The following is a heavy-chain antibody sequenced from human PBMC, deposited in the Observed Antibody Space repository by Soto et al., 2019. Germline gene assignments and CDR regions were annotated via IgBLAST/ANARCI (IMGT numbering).Heavy chain of an antibody. J-gene: IGHJ6*02. CDR2: INPNSGGT. Sequence: ASVKVSCKASGYTFTGYYMHWLRQAPGQGLEWMGWINPNSGGTNYAQKFQGRVTMTRDTSISTAYMELSRLRSDDTAVYYCARVNARITIFGVQYYGMDVWGQGTTVTVSS. CDR3: ARVNARITIFGVQYYGMDV. D-gene: IGHD3-3*01. CDR1: GYTFTGYY. V-gene: IGHV1-2*02.